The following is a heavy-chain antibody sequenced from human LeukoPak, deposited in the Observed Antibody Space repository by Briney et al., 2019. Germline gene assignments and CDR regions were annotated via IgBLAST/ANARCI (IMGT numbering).Heavy chain of an antibody. CDR1: GGSISSSSYY. V-gene: IGHV4-39*01. D-gene: IGHD3-10*01. J-gene: IGHJ4*02. CDR3: ARQESSYGSGSYFDY. CDR2: ISYSGST. Sequence: TSETLSLTCAVSGGSISSSSYYWGWIRQPPGKGLEWIGSISYSGSTNNSPSLEGRVTMSVDTFKNQFSLQLSSVTAADTAVYFCARQESSYGSGSYFDYWGQGSLVTVSS.